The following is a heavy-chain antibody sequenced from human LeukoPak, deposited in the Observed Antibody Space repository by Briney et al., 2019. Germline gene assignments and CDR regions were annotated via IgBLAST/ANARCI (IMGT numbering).Heavy chain of an antibody. CDR1: GFTFSSYA. D-gene: IGHD1-26*01. CDR2: ISGSGGST. CDR3: AKDPRYSGSYTGSFDY. J-gene: IGHJ4*02. V-gene: IGHV3-23*01. Sequence: GGSLRLSCAASGFTFSSYAMSWVRQAPGKGLEWVSAISGSGGSTYYADSVKGRFTISRDNSKNTPYLQMNSLRAEDTAVYYCAKDPRYSGSYTGSFDYWGQGTLVTVSS.